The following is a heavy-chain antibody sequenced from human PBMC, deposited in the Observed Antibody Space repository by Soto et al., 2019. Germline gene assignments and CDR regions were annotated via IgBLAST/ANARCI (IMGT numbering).Heavy chain of an antibody. CDR2: IYYSGST. CDR3: ATIVVVPAAMLDYYYGMDV. V-gene: IGHV4-39*01. D-gene: IGHD2-2*01. J-gene: IGHJ6*02. Sequence: SETLSLTCTVSGGSISSSSYYWGWIRQPPGKGLEWIGSIYYSGSTYYNPSLKSRVTISVDTSKNQFSLKLSSVTAADTAVYYCATIVVVPAAMLDYYYGMDVWGQGTTVT. CDR1: GGSISSSSYY.